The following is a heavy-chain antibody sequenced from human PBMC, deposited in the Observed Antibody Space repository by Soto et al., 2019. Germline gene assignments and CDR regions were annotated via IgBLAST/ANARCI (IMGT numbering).Heavy chain of an antibody. CDR1: GGSISSGDYY. CDR2: IYYSGST. CDR3: AKSGVVTPWYFDL. Sequence: QVQLQESGPGLVKPSQTLSLTCTVSGGSISSGDYYWSWIRQPPGKGLEWIGYIYYSGSTYYNPSLTSRVTIAVATSKNQFSLKLSSVTAADTAVYYCAKSGVVTPWYFDLWGRGTLVTVSS. J-gene: IGHJ2*01. D-gene: IGHD3-3*01. V-gene: IGHV4-30-4*01.